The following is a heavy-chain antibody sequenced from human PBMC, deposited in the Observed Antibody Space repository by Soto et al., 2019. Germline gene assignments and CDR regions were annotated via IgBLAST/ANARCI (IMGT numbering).Heavy chain of an antibody. CDR1: GDSVSSNGAC. V-gene: IGHV6-1*01. J-gene: IGHJ6*02. CDR2: IYYRSKWFH. CDR3: ARVHCSAGTCLDGLDF. Sequence: SQTLSLTCVISGDSVSSNGACWNWIQQSPSRGLQWLGRIYYRSKWFHDYAASVESRMAINPDTSRNQFSLQLNYVTPEDTAVYYCARVHCSAGTCLDGLDFWGQGTTVTV. D-gene: IGHD2-15*01.